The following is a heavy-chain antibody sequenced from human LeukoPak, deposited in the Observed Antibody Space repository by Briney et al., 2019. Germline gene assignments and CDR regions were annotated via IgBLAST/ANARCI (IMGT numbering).Heavy chain of an antibody. D-gene: IGHD6-19*01. J-gene: IGHJ4*02. CDR2: ISSSGSTV. CDR3: SLLAVASPQDY. CDR1: GFSFSTYE. V-gene: IGHV3-48*03. Sequence: SGGSLRLSCAASGFSFSTYEMHWVRQAPGKGLEWVSDISSSGSTVYYADSVKGRFTTSRDNANNYLYLQMHSLRAEDTAVYYCSLLAVASPQDYLGQGTLVTVSS.